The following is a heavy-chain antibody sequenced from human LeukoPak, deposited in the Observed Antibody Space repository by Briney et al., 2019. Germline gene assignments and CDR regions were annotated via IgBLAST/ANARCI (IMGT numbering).Heavy chain of an antibody. CDR2: ISYDGSNK. Sequence: PGGSLRLSCAASGFTFSSYGMHWVRQAPGKGLEWVAVISYDGSNKYYADSVKGRFTISRDNSKNTLYLQMNSLRAEDTAVYYCAKDSVVVAATWEYNFDYWGQGTLVTVSS. D-gene: IGHD2-15*01. CDR3: AKDSVVVAATWEYNFDY. CDR1: GFTFSSYG. J-gene: IGHJ4*02. V-gene: IGHV3-30*18.